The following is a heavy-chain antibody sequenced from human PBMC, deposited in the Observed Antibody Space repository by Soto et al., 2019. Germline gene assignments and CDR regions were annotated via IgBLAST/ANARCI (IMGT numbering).Heavy chain of an antibody. CDR1: GFTFSSYS. J-gene: IGHJ3*02. Sequence: EVQLVESGGGLVKPGGSLRLSCAASGFTFSSYSMNWVRQAPGKGLEWVSSISSSSSYIYYADSVKGRFTISRDNAKNSLYLQMNSLRAEETAVYYCARAYGDYTTDAFDIWGQGTMVTVSS. D-gene: IGHD4-17*01. V-gene: IGHV3-21*01. CDR2: ISSSSSYI. CDR3: ARAYGDYTTDAFDI.